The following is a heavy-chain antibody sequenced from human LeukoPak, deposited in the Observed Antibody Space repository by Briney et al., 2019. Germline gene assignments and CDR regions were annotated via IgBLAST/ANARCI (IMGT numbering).Heavy chain of an antibody. CDR2: IYYSGST. CDR1: GGSISSYY. D-gene: IGHD2-21*02. CDR3: AREDCGGDCYSN. V-gene: IGHV4-59*01. Sequence: PSETLSLTCTVSGGSISSYYWSWIRQPPGKGLEWIGYIYYSGSTNYNPSLKSRVTISVDTSKNQFSLKLSSVTAADTAVYYCAREDCGGDCYSNWGQGTLATVSS. J-gene: IGHJ4*02.